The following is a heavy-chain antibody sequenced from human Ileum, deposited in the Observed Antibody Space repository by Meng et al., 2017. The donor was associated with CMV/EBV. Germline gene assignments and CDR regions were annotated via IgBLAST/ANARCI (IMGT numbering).Heavy chain of an antibody. Sequence: VHSQESGPGRVKPSETLSLTCTVSGGSISGYYWSWIRQPATKGLEWIGRVYSSGSTDYNPSLQSRVTMSVDTSKNQFSLKLSSVTAADTAVYYCARGSSSWAFDYWGQGTLVTVSS. V-gene: IGHV4-4*07. CDR1: GGSISGYY. CDR3: ARGSSSWAFDY. J-gene: IGHJ4*02. D-gene: IGHD2-2*01. CDR2: VYSSGST.